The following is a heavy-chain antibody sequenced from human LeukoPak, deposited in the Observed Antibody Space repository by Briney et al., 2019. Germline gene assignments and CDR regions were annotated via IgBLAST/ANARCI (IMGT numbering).Heavy chain of an antibody. Sequence: GGSLRLSCAASGFTFSNYDMHWVRQATGKGLEWVSGIGTAGDIYYPGSVKGRFTISRENAKNSLYLQMNSLRVEDTAVYYCARDGGGATIDWGQGTLVTVSS. D-gene: IGHD1-26*01. CDR3: ARDGGGATID. CDR2: IGTAGDI. V-gene: IGHV3-13*01. J-gene: IGHJ4*02. CDR1: GFTFSNYD.